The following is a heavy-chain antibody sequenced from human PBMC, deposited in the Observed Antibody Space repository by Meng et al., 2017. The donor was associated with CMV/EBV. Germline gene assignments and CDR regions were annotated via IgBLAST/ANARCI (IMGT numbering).Heavy chain of an antibody. CDR2: IIPIFGTA. J-gene: IGHJ6*02. D-gene: IGHD3-22*01. CDR3: AREIYYYDSSGYYWANGMDV. V-gene: IGHV1-69*05. CDR1: GYTFTSYY. Sequence: SVKVSCKASGYTFTSYYMHWVRQAPGQGLEWMGGIIPIFGTANYAQKFQGRATITTDESTSTAYMELSSLRSEDTAVYYCAREIYYYDSSGYYWANGMDVWGQGTTVTVSS.